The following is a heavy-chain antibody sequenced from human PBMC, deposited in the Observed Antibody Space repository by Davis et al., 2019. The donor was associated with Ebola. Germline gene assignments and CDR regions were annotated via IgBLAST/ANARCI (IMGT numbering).Heavy chain of an antibody. CDR3: ARGSPYDSSGYYLPFDI. D-gene: IGHD3-22*01. J-gene: IGHJ3*02. V-gene: IGHV4-59*12. Sequence: MPSETLSLTCTVSGGSISSYYWSWIRQPPGKGLEWIGYIYYSGSTNYNPSLKSRVTISVDTSKNQFSLKLSSVTAADTAVYYCARGSPYDSSGYYLPFDIWGQGTMVTVSS. CDR2: IYYSGST. CDR1: GGSISSYY.